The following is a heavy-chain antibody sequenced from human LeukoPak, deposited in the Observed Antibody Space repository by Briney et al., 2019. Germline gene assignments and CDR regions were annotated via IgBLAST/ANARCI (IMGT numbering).Heavy chain of an antibody. J-gene: IGHJ4*02. D-gene: IGHD6-13*01. CDR3: AKDERDSSSRGNYFDY. CDR1: GFTFNIYW. V-gene: IGHV3-23*01. CDR2: ISGSGGST. Sequence: GGSLRLSCETSGFTFNIYWMNWVRQAPGKGLEWVSAISGSGGSTYYADSVKGRFTISRDNSKNTLYLQMNSLRAEDTAVYYCAKDERDSSSRGNYFDYWGQGTLVTVSS.